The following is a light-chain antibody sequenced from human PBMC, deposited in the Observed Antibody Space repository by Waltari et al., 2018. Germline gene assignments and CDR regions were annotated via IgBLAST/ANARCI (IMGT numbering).Light chain of an antibody. CDR2: GNR. J-gene: IGLJ2*01. CDR1: SSNIGAGYD. V-gene: IGLV1-40*01. Sequence: QSGLTQPPSVSGAPGQRVTISCTGSSSNIGAGYDVHWYQLLPGTAPKLLIYGNRNRPSGGPDRFSASKAGTSASLAITGLQAEDEAGYYCQSYDSSLSGSVFGGGTKLTVL. CDR3: QSYDSSLSGSV.